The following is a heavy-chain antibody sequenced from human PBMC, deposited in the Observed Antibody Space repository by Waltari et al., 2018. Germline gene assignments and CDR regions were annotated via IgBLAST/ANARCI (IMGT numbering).Heavy chain of an antibody. CDR1: GGSISSSSYY. CDR3: ARRPSGAAAGLYYFDY. V-gene: IGHV4-39*01. D-gene: IGHD6-13*01. CDR2: IYYSGST. Sequence: QLQLQESGPGLVKPSETLSLTCTVSGGSISSSSYYWGWIRQPPGKGMGWIGSIYYSGSTSYNPSLKSRVTISVDTSKNQFSLKLSSVTAADTAVYYCARRPSGAAAGLYYFDYWGQGTLVTVSS. J-gene: IGHJ4*02.